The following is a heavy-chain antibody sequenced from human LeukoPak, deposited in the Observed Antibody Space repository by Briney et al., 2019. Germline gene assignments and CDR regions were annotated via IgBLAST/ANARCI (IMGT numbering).Heavy chain of an antibody. CDR2: IYYSGST. J-gene: IGHJ4*02. D-gene: IGHD6-13*01. V-gene: IGHV4-59*01. CDR1: GGSTTKYY. Sequence: KSSETPSLTRTVSGGSTTKYYWSWIPAPPGKGLGWSGYIYYSGSTEYNPYLKSRVAISVDTSKNQFSLKMSSVTAADTAVYYCSRRGYSSSWYFDYWGQGTLVTVSS. CDR3: SRRGYSSSWYFDY.